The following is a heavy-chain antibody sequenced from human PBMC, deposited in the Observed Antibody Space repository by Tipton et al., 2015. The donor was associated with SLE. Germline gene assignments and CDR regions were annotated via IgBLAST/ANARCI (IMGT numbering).Heavy chain of an antibody. CDR1: GGTFSSYA. D-gene: IGHD3-3*01. Sequence: QSGAEVKKPGSSVKVSCKASGGTFSSYAISWARQAPGQGLEWMGWISAYNSYTKYAQDLQGRVMMTTDTSTSTAYMELRSLRSDDTAVYYCVTTKDDFWSALDFWGQETMVTVSS. CDR2: ISAYNSYT. J-gene: IGHJ3*01. V-gene: IGHV1-18*01. CDR3: VTTKDDFWSALDF.